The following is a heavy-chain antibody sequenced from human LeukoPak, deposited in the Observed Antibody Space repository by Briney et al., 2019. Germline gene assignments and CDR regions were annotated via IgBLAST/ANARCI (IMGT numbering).Heavy chain of an antibody. CDR3: ARAGSYSSGWSRYFDY. D-gene: IGHD6-19*01. CDR1: GFSFSSYG. Sequence: GRSLRLSCAASGFSFSSYGMHWVRQAPGKGLEWVAVIWYDGSNKYYADSVKGRFSISRDTSKNTLYLQMNSLRAEDTAVYYCARAGSYSSGWSRYFDYWGQGTLVTVSS. V-gene: IGHV3-33*01. J-gene: IGHJ4*02. CDR2: IWYDGSNK.